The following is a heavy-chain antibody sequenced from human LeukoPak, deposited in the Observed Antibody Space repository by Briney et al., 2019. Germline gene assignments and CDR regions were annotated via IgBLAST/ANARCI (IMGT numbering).Heavy chain of an antibody. V-gene: IGHV4-59*01. CDR2: IYYSGST. D-gene: IGHD3-22*01. Sequence: SETLSLTCTVSGGSISSYYWSWIRQPPGKGLEWIGYIYYSGSTNYNPSLKSRVTISVDTSKNQFSLKLSSVTAADTAVYYCARSSITMIVVVITAPPDYWGQGTLVTVSS. CDR3: ARSSITMIVVVITAPPDY. J-gene: IGHJ4*02. CDR1: GGSISSYY.